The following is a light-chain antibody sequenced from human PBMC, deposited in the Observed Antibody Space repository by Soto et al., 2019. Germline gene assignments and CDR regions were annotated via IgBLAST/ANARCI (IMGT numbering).Light chain of an antibody. V-gene: IGKV3-15*01. Sequence: EIVMTQSPATLSVSPGERATLSCRASESVSSKLVWYQKKPGQAPRLLIHDASTRATGIPDRFSGSASGTDFTLTINRLESEDFAVYYCQLYGISPHFGQGTRLEIK. CDR2: DAS. J-gene: IGKJ5*01. CDR1: ESVSSK. CDR3: QLYGISPH.